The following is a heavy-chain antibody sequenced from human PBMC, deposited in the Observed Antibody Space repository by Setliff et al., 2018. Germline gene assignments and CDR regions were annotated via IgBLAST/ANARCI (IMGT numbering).Heavy chain of an antibody. Sequence: PSETLSLTCTVSGGSISSGGYYWSWIRQHPGKGLEWIGYIYYSGSTYYNPSLKSRVTIAVDTSKNQFFLEVTAVTAADTAVYYCARGRIQLWKYYFDYWGQGTLVTVSS. CDR3: ARGRIQLWKYYFDY. CDR2: IYYSGST. D-gene: IGHD5-18*01. J-gene: IGHJ4*02. V-gene: IGHV4-31*03. CDR1: GGSISSGGYY.